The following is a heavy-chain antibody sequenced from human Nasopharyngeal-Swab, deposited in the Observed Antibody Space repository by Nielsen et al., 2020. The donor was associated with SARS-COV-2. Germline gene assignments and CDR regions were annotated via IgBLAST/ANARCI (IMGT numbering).Heavy chain of an antibody. D-gene: IGHD4-17*01. Sequence: GGSLRLSCAASGFTFSDHSMIWARQAPGQGLEWVSYISGSGSTLYYADSVKGRITVSRDNAKSSVYLQMSSLRDEDTAVYYCTRGDGALTYFDYWGQGTLVSVSS. CDR2: ISGSGSTL. J-gene: IGHJ4*02. CDR1: GFTFSDHS. CDR3: TRGDGALTYFDY. V-gene: IGHV3-48*02.